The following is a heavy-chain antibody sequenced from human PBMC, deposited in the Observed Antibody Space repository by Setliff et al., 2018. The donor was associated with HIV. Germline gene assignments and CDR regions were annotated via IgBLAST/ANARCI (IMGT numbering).Heavy chain of an antibody. Sequence: PSETLSLTCSVSGGVSGGDMGVHDWSWIRQPPGKGLEWIGYIYDNEKTFYNPSLKSRVTITVDTSKNQISLQLTSVTAEDTALYYCARYSGSQSHHDFDYWGQGTLVTVSS. CDR1: GGVSGGDMGVHD. V-gene: IGHV4-61*08. CDR3: ARYSGSQSHHDFDY. J-gene: IGHJ4*02. CDR2: IYDNEKT. D-gene: IGHD1-26*01.